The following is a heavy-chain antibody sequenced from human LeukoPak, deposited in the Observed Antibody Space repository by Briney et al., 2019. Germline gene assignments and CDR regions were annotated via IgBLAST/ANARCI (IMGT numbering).Heavy chain of an antibody. CDR3: ARGGRYGSGSYVDY. J-gene: IGHJ4*02. V-gene: IGHV4-4*07. D-gene: IGHD3-10*01. Sequence: SETLSLTCTVSGGSISSYYWSWIRQPAGKGLEWIGRIHTSGSTNYNPSLKSRVTMSVDTSKNQFSLKLSSVTAADTAVYYCARGGRYGSGSYVDYWGQGTLVTVSS. CDR1: GGSISSYY. CDR2: IHTSGST.